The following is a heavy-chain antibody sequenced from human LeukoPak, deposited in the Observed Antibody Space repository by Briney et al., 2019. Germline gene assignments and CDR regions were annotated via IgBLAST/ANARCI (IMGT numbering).Heavy chain of an antibody. V-gene: IGHV4-39*07. Sequence: SETLSLTCTVSGGSISSSSYYWGWIRQPPGKGLEWIGYIYYSGSTYYNPSLKSRVTISVDTSKNQFSLKLSSVTAADTAVYYCARESGEDYDYVWGSYRHYYFDYWGQGTLVTVSS. D-gene: IGHD3-16*02. CDR3: ARESGEDYDYVWGSYRHYYFDY. CDR2: IYYSGST. CDR1: GGSISSSSYY. J-gene: IGHJ4*02.